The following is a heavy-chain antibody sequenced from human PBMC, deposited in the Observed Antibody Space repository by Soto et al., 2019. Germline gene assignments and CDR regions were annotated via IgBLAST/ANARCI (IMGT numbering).Heavy chain of an antibody. V-gene: IGHV4-39*01. Sequence: PSETLSLTCTVSGGSISSSSYYWGWIRQPPGKGLEWIGSIYYSGSTYYNPSLKSRVTISVDTSKNQFSLKLSSVTAADTAVYYCARQDIVRVYDYWGQGTLVTVSS. D-gene: IGHD2-15*01. CDR3: ARQDIVRVYDY. CDR2: IYYSGST. CDR1: GGSISSSSYY. J-gene: IGHJ4*02.